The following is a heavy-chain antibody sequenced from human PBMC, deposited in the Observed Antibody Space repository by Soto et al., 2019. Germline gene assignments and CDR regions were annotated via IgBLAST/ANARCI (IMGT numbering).Heavy chain of an antibody. J-gene: IGHJ5*02. CDR3: TRVFSHYYDSSGYPHNWFDP. V-gene: IGHV1-69*13. CDR2: IIPIFGTA. Sequence: ASVKVSCKASGGTFSSYAISWVRQAPGQGLEWMGGIIPIFGTANYAQKFQGRVTITADESTSTAYMELSSLRSEDTAVYYCTRVFSHYYDSSGYPHNWFDPWGQGTLVNVSS. CDR1: GGTFSSYA. D-gene: IGHD3-22*01.